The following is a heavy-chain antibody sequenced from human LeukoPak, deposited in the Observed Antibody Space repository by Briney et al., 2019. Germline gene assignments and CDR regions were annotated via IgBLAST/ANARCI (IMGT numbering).Heavy chain of an antibody. D-gene: IGHD3-10*01. J-gene: IGHJ1*01. CDR3: AKDAGVGYFQH. CDR1: GFTFSSYA. V-gene: IGHV3-23*01. Sequence: GGSLRLSCAASGFTFSSYAMSWVRQAPGKGLEWVSAISDSGGNTYYADSVKGRFTISRDNSKNTLYLQMNSLRAEDTAVYYCAKDAGVGYFQHWGQGTLVTASS. CDR2: ISDSGGNT.